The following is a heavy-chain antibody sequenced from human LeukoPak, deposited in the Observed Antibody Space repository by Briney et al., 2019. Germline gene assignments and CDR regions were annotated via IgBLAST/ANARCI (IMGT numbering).Heavy chain of an antibody. CDR1: GYTFTSYY. Sequence: ASLKVSCKASGYTFTSYYIHWVRQAPGPGREWMGVINPSGGSTSYAQKFQGRVTMTRDTSTSTVYMELSSLTSEDTAVYYCARVSFYDTPFAFHIWGQGTMVTVSS. D-gene: IGHD2/OR15-2a*01. J-gene: IGHJ3*02. CDR3: ARVSFYDTPFAFHI. CDR2: INPSGGST. V-gene: IGHV1-46*01.